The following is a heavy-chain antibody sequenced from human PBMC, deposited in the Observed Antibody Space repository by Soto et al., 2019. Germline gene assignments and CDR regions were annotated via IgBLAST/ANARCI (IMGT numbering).Heavy chain of an antibody. J-gene: IGHJ5*02. CDR3: ARGGRYYDFWSGLSLLHWFDP. CDR2: MYNSGGST. CDR1: GGSISSGDYY. Sequence: SETLSLTCTVSGGSISSGDYYWSWIRQPPGKGLEWIGYMYNSGGSTNYNPSLKSRVTISVDTSKNQFSLKLSSVTAADTAVYYCARGGRYYDFWSGLSLLHWFDPWGQGTMVTVSS. D-gene: IGHD3-3*01. V-gene: IGHV4-30-4*01.